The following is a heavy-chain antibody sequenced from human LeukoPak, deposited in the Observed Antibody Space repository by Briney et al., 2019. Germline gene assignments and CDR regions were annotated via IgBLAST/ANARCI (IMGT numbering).Heavy chain of an antibody. CDR3: ARDARLKASFDY. J-gene: IGHJ4*02. D-gene: IGHD3-16*01. CDR1: GFTFSSNA. V-gene: IGHV4-34*01. Sequence: GSLRLSCAASGFTFSSNAMSWVRQAPGKGLEWIGEINHSGSTNYNPSLKSRVTISVDTSKNQFSLKLSSVTAADTAVYYCARDARLKASFDYWGQGTLVTVSS. CDR2: INHSGST.